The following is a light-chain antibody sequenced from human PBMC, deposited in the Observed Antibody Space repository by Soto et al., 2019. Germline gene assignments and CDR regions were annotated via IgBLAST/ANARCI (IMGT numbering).Light chain of an antibody. CDR1: GRDIGAYNY. Sequence: QSVLTQPASVSGSPEQSITISCTGSGRDIGAYNYVSWYQQHPGKAPKLIIYEVENRPSGVSNRFSASKSAFTASLTISGRQAEDEADYYCGSYTTSYFYVFEPGTKGTVL. CDR2: EVE. J-gene: IGLJ1*01. CDR3: GSYTTSYFYV. V-gene: IGLV2-14*01.